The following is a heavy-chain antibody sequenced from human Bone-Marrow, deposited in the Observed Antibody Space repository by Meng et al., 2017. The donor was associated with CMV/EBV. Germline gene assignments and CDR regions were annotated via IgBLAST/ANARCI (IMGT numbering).Heavy chain of an antibody. Sequence: SETLSLTCTVSGYSISSGYYWGWIRQPPGKGLEWIGSIYHSGSTYYNPSLKSRVTISVDTSKNQFSLKLSSVTAADTAVYYCARAPDFWSGYYRGKYDYWGQRTLVTVSS. CDR1: GYSISSGYY. CDR3: ARAPDFWSGYYRGKYDY. D-gene: IGHD3-3*01. J-gene: IGHJ4*02. CDR2: IYHSGST. V-gene: IGHV4-38-2*02.